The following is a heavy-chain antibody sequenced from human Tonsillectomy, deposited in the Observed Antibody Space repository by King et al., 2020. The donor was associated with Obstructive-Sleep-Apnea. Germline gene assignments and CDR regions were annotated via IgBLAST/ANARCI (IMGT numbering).Heavy chain of an antibody. CDR3: ARPNYYGSSGPDWYFDL. CDR2: IYYSGST. D-gene: IGHD3-22*01. V-gene: IGHV4-59*08. J-gene: IGHJ2*01. CDR1: GDSITSYY. Sequence: QLQESGPGLVKPSETLSLTCIVSGDSITSYYWSWVRQPPGKRLEWIGYIYYSGSTKYNPSLKSRVTISVDTSRNQFSLKLKSVTAADTAVYYWARPNYYGSSGPDWYFDLWGRGTLVTVSS.